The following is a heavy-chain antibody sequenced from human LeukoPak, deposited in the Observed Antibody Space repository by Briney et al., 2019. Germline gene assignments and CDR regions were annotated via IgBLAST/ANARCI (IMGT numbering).Heavy chain of an antibody. CDR1: GGSFSGYY. D-gene: IGHD3-10*01. CDR2: INHSGST. V-gene: IGHV4-34*01. CDR3: ARHEGAWFGELYYFDY. Sequence: PSETLSLTCAVYGGSFSGYYWSWIRQPPGKGLEWIGEINHSGSTNYNPSLKSRVTISVDTSKNQFSLKLSSVTAADTAVYYCARHEGAWFGELYYFDYWGQGTLVTVSS. J-gene: IGHJ4*02.